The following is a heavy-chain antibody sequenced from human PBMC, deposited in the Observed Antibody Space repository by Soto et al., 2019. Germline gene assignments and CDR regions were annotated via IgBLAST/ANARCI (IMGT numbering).Heavy chain of an antibody. CDR3: ARGYCDSDCHTPDGLDV. D-gene: IGHD2-21*02. CDR1: GGSVSSGSYY. Sequence: SETLSLTCTVSGGSVSSGSYYWSWIRQPPGKGLEWIGYIYYSGSTNYNPSLKSRVTISVDTSKNQFSLTLSSVTAADTAVYYCARGYCDSDCHTPDGLDVWGQGTTVTVSS. CDR2: IYYSGST. J-gene: IGHJ6*02. V-gene: IGHV4-61*01.